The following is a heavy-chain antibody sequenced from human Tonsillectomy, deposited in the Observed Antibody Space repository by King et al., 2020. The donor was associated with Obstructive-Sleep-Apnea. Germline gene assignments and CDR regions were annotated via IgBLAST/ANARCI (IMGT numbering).Heavy chain of an antibody. Sequence: VQLVESGGGVVQPGRSLRLSCAASGFTFTSYAMHWVRQAPGKGLEWVAVISYDGNNKYHADSVKCRFTISRDNFRNILYLQMNSLRPEDTAVYYCARGPGGDYRISDFDYWGQGTLVTVSS. D-gene: IGHD3-3*01. CDR1: GFTFTSYA. CDR2: ISYDGNNK. J-gene: IGHJ4*02. CDR3: ARGPGGDYRISDFDY. V-gene: IGHV3-30-3*01.